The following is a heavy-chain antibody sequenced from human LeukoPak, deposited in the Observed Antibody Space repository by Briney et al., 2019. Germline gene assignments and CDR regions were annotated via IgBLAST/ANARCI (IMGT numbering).Heavy chain of an antibody. CDR2: IIPIFGTA. Sequence: SVKVSCKASGDTFSSYAISWVRQAPGQGLEWMGGIIPIFGTANYAQKFQGRVTITADKSTSTSYMELSSLRSEDTAVYYCARHRLLWVVVPAAAFDYWGQGTLVTVSS. D-gene: IGHD2-2*01. CDR3: ARHRLLWVVVPAAAFDY. J-gene: IGHJ4*02. V-gene: IGHV1-69*06. CDR1: GDTFSSYA.